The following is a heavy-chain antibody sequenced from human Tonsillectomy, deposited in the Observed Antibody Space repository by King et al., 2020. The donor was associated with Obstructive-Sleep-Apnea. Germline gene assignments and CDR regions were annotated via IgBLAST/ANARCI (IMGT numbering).Heavy chain of an antibody. D-gene: IGHD3-3*01. J-gene: IGHJ2*01. V-gene: IGHV3-21*01. CDR1: GFTFSSYS. Sequence: VQLVESGGGLVKPGGSLRLSCAASGFTFSSYSMNWVRQAPGEGLEWVSSISSSSSYIYYADSVKGRFTISRDNAKNSLYLQMNSLRAEDTAVYFCARHESLFLEWLFKDWNFDLWGRGTLVSVS. CDR2: ISSSSSYI. CDR3: ARHESLFLEWLFKDWNFDL.